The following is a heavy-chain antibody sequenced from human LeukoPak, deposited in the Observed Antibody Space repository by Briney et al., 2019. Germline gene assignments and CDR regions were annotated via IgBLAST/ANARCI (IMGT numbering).Heavy chain of an antibody. J-gene: IGHJ4*02. Sequence: GGSLRLSCAASGFTFDDYAMHWVRQAPGKGLEWFSLISGDGGSTYYADSVKGRFTISRDNSKNSLYLQMNSLRTEDTALYYCAKDNGYYDFWSGYLGDYWGQGTLVTVSS. CDR2: ISGDGGST. CDR1: GFTFDDYA. V-gene: IGHV3-43*02. CDR3: AKDNGYYDFWSGYLGDY. D-gene: IGHD3-3*01.